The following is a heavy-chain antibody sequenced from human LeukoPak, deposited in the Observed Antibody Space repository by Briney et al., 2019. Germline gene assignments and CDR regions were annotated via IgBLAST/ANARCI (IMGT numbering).Heavy chain of an antibody. D-gene: IGHD4-23*01. J-gene: IGHJ4*02. CDR3: AKALYGGHDY. CDR1: GFTFSSYA. V-gene: IGHV3-23*03. Sequence: GGSLRLSCAASGFTFSSYAMSWVRQAPGKGLEWVSVIYSGGSTYYADSVKGRFTISRDNSKNTLSLQMNSLRAEDTAVYYCAKALYGGHDYWGQGTLVTVSS. CDR2: IYSGGST.